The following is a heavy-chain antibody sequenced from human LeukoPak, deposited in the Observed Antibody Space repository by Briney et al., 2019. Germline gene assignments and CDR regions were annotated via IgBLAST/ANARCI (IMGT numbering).Heavy chain of an antibody. V-gene: IGHV1-18*01. CDR1: GYTFTSYG. CDR3: ARDPEGRVSSGWYGF. D-gene: IGHD6-25*01. J-gene: IGHJ5*01. Sequence: ASVKVSCKASGYTFTSYGFGWVRQARGQGLEWMGWINTYNGKTNYAQKFQGRVTMTTDTSTSTVYLELRSLRFDDTAVYYCARDPEGRVSSGWYGFWGQGTLVTVSS. CDR2: INTYNGKT.